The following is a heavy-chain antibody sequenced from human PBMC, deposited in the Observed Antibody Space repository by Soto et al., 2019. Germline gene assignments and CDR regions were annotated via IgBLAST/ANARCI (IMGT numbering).Heavy chain of an antibody. V-gene: IGHV4-30-4*01. CDR2: IYHTGTT. D-gene: IGHD2-2*01. CDR3: ARVMAAMQNWLDP. Sequence: PSETLSLTCSVSGGSISSIDYFWSWIRQPPGKGLEWIGFIYHTGTTYYNPSLRSRVTISIDTSKSQFSMKLNSVTAADTAVYYCARVMAAMQNWLDPWAREPWSPSPQ. J-gene: IGHJ5*02. CDR1: GGSISSIDYF.